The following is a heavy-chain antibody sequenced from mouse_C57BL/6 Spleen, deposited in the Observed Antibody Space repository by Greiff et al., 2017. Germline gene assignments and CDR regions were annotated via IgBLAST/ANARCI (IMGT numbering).Heavy chain of an antibody. CDR3: ARGYYAMDY. J-gene: IGHJ4*01. V-gene: IGHV5-17*01. CDR1: GFTFSDYG. CDR2: SSSGSSTI. Sequence: EVHLVESGGGLVKPGGSLKLSCAASGFTFSDYGMHWVRQAPEKGLEWVAYSSSGSSTIYYADTVKGRFTISRYNAKNTLFLQMTSLLSEDTAMYYCARGYYAMDYWGQRTSVTVSS.